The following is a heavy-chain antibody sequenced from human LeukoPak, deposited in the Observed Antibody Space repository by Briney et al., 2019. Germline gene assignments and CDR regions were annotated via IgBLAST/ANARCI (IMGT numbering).Heavy chain of an antibody. CDR2: ISWNSGSI. CDR3: AKGISSPYYYYYMDV. V-gene: IGHV3-9*01. Sequence: GRSLRLSCAASGFTFDDYAMHWVRQAPGKGLEWVSGISWNSGSIGYADSVKGRFTISRDNAKNSLYLQMNSLRAEDTALYYCAKGISSPYYYYYMDVWGKGTTVTVSS. J-gene: IGHJ6*03. CDR1: GFTFDDYA. D-gene: IGHD2-2*01.